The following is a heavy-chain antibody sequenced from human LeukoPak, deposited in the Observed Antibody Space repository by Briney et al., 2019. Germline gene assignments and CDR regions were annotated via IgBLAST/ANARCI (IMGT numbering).Heavy chain of an antibody. D-gene: IGHD2-15*01. J-gene: IGHJ5*02. CDR3: ARVANPCSGGSCYLNWFDP. V-gene: IGHV4-59*01. Sequence: SETLSLTCTVSGGSISSYYWSWIRQPPGKGLEWIGYIYYSGSTNYNSSLKSRVTISVDTSKNQFSLKLSSVTAADTAVYYCARVANPCSGGSCYLNWFDPWGQGTLVTVSS. CDR2: IYYSGST. CDR1: GGSISSYY.